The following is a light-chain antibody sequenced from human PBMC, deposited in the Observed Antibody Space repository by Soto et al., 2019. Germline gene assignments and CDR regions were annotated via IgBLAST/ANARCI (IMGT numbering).Light chain of an antibody. J-gene: IGLJ3*02. Sequence: QSVLTQPPSVSGSPGQSVTISCTGTSSDVGSYNRVSWYQQPPGTAPKLIIYEVSNRPSGVHDRFFGSKSGNTASLTISGLQAEDEADYYCSSFTSSNTWVFGGGTKLTVL. CDR2: EVS. CDR1: SSDVGSYNR. V-gene: IGLV2-18*02. CDR3: SSFTSSNTWV.